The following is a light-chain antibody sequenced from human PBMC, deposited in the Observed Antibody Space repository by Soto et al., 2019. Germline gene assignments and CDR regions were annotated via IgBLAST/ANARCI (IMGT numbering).Light chain of an antibody. CDR2: DVN. J-gene: IGLJ1*01. V-gene: IGLV2-14*01. Sequence: QSVLTHPASVSGSPGQSITISCTGTNSDVGSYNRVSWYQQPPGTAPKLIIYDVNNRPSGVSYRFSGSKSGNTASLTISGLQAEDEADYYCNSYTTSETYVFGTGTKVTVL. CDR1: NSDVGSYNR. CDR3: NSYTTSETYV.